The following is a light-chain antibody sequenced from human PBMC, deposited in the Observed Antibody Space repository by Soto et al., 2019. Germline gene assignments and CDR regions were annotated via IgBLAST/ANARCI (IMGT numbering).Light chain of an antibody. Sequence: DIQMTQSPSSLSASVGDRVTITFLASQSISSYLNWYQQKPGKAPKLLIYAASSLQSGVPSRFSGSGSGTDFTLTISSLQPEDFATYYCQQSYSTPPWTFGQGTKVDI. CDR2: AAS. V-gene: IGKV1-39*01. J-gene: IGKJ1*01. CDR3: QQSYSTPPWT. CDR1: QSISSY.